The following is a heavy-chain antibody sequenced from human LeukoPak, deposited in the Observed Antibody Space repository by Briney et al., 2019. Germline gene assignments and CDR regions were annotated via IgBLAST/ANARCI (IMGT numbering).Heavy chain of an antibody. V-gene: IGHV3-7*01. J-gene: IGHJ3*02. CDR2: IKQDGSEK. CDR1: GSTFSSYW. Sequence: GGSLRLSCAASGSTFSSYWMSWVRQAPGKGLEWVTNIKQDGSEKYYVDSVKGRFTISRDNAKNSLYLQMSSLRAEDTAVYYCARVRSLAFDIWGQGTMVTVSS. CDR3: ARVRSLAFDI.